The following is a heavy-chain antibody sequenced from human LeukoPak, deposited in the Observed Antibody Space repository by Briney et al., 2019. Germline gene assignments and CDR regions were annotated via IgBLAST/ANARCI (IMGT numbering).Heavy chain of an antibody. CDR2: ISGSGGST. CDR1: GFTFSSYG. V-gene: IGHV3-23*01. D-gene: IGHD3-22*01. Sequence: GGTLRLSCAASGFTFSSYGMSWVRQAPGKGLEWVSAISGSGGSTYYADSVKGRFTISRDNSKNTLYLQMNSLRAEDTAVYYCVKLADSSGYYYFDYWGQGTLVTVSS. CDR3: VKLADSSGYYYFDY. J-gene: IGHJ4*02.